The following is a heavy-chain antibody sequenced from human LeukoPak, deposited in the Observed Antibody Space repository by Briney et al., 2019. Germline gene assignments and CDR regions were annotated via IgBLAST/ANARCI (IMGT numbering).Heavy chain of an antibody. CDR3: AREVAVAAPHFDY. D-gene: IGHD2-15*01. CDR1: GFTFRSYW. J-gene: IGHJ4*02. Sequence: GGSLRLSCLASGFTFRSYWMSWVRQAPGGGLEWVANIKEDGSEKYYVDSVKGRFTISRDNAKNSLFLQMNSLRGEDTAVYYCAREVAVAAPHFDYWGQGTLVTVSS. CDR2: IKEDGSEK. V-gene: IGHV3-7*01.